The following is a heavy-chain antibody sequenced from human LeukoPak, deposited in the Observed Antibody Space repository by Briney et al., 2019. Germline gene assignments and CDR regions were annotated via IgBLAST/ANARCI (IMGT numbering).Heavy chain of an antibody. D-gene: IGHD6-19*01. V-gene: IGHV4-59*01. CDR1: GGSISSYY. CDR2: IYYSGST. CDR3: AGDSSGWYVPDY. Sequence: SETLSLTCTVSGGSISSYYWSWIRQPPGKGLEWIGCIYYSGSTNYNPSLKSRVTISVDTSKNQFSLKLSSVTAADTAVYYCAGDSSGWYVPDYWGQGTLVTVSS. J-gene: IGHJ4*02.